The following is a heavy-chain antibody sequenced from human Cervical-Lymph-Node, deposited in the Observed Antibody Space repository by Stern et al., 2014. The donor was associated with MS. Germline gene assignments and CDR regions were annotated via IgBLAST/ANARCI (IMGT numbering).Heavy chain of an antibody. D-gene: IGHD4-17*01. J-gene: IGHJ4*02. V-gene: IGHV1-69*01. Sequence: VQLEESGAEVKKPGSSVKVSCKASGGTFSSYAISWARQAPGQGLEWMGGIIPIFGTAKYAQRFQGRGPITADDSTSTAYMELSSLRSEDTAVYYCAGNYGDYSVWGQGTLVTVSS. CDR2: IIPIFGTA. CDR3: AGNYGDYSV. CDR1: GGTFSSYA.